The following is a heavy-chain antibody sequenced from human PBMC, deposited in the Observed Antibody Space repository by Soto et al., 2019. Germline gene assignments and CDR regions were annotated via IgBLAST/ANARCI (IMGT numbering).Heavy chain of an antibody. V-gene: IGHV2-5*02. J-gene: IGHJ5*02. CDR1: GFSLSTSGVG. CDR2: IYWDDDK. CDR3: ALRRGYCSGGSCYSIWFDP. Sequence: SGPTLVNPTQTLTLTCTFSGFSLSTSGVGVGWIRQPPGKALEWLALIYWDDDKRYSPSLKSRLTITKDTSKNQVVLTMTNMDPADTATYYCALRRGYCSGGSCYSIWFDPWGQGTLVTVSS. D-gene: IGHD2-15*01.